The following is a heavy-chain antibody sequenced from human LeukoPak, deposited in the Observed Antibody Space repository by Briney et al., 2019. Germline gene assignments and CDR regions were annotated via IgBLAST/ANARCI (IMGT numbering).Heavy chain of an antibody. CDR3: AIVSSSWYRDY. J-gene: IGHJ4*02. Sequence: AGGSLRLSCAASGFTFSSYAMSWVRQAPGKGLEWVSAISGSGGSTYYADSVKGRFTISRDNSKNTLYLQMNSLRAEDTAIYYCAIVSSSWYRDYWGQGTLVTVSS. CDR1: GFTFSSYA. CDR2: ISGSGGST. V-gene: IGHV3-23*01. D-gene: IGHD6-13*01.